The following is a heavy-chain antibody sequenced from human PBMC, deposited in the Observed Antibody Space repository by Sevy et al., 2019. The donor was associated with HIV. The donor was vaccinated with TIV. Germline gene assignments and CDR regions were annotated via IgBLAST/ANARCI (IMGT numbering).Heavy chain of an antibody. Sequence: SETLSLTCTVSGASISSSGYYWGWIRQPPGKGLEWIASINYSGITFYNPSLKSRVTISADTSKNQFSLRLSSVTAADSSIYFCVGPKLTYTHGWNYLDFWGQGTVVTVSS. D-gene: IGHD2-2*02. V-gene: IGHV4-39*01. CDR2: INYSGIT. J-gene: IGHJ4*02. CDR3: VGPKLTYTHGWNYLDF. CDR1: GASISSSGYY.